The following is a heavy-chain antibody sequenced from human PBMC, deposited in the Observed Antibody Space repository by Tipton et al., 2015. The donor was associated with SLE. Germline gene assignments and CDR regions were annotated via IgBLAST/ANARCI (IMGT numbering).Heavy chain of an antibody. Sequence: SLRLSCAGSGFTFDAYAMHWVRQVPGKGLEWVSGILWNTGNTGYADSVKGRFTISSDNAKKSLYLQMNSLRTEGTALYYCVKDIGTVTAALGFWGQGTLVTVSS. CDR2: ILWNTGNT. V-gene: IGHV3-9*01. CDR3: VKDIGTVTAALGF. D-gene: IGHD4-17*01. J-gene: IGHJ4*02. CDR1: GFTFDAYA.